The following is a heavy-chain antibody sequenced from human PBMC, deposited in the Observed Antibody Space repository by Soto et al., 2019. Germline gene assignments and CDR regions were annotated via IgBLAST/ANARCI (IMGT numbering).Heavy chain of an antibody. CDR1: GGSISSYY. J-gene: IGHJ5*02. Sequence: SETLCLTCTFSGGSISSYYWSWIRQPPGKGLEWIGYIYYSGSTNYNPSLKSRVTISVDTSKNQFSLKLSSVTAADTAVYYCAREVLDYDILTGYEYNWFDPWGQGTLVTVSS. CDR2: IYYSGST. V-gene: IGHV4-59*01. D-gene: IGHD3-9*01. CDR3: AREVLDYDILTGYEYNWFDP.